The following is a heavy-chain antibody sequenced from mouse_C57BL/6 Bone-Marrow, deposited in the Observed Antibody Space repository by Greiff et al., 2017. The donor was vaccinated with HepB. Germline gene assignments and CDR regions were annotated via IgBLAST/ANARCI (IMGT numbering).Heavy chain of an antibody. CDR1: GYAFSSSW. D-gene: IGHD2-5*01. CDR2: IYPGDGDT. V-gene: IGHV1-82*01. Sequence: QVQLQHSGPELVKPGASVKISCKASGYAFSSSWMNWVKQRPGKGLEWIGRIYPGDGDTNYNGKFKGKATLTADKSSSTAYMQLSSLTSEDSAVYFCARPDYYSNSVDVWGTGTTVTVSS. CDR3: ARPDYYSNSVDV. J-gene: IGHJ1*03.